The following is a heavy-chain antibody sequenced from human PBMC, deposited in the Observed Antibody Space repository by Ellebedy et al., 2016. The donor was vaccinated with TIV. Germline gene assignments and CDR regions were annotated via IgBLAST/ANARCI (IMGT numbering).Heavy chain of an antibody. CDR3: AKDIGVGAYDSSGYWDAFDI. V-gene: IGHV3-43*01. J-gene: IGHJ3*02. CDR1: GFTFDDYT. D-gene: IGHD3-22*01. Sequence: GGSLRLSCAASGFTFDDYTMHWVRQAPGEGLEWVSLISWDGGSTYYADSVKGRFTISRDNSKNSLYLQMNSLRTEDTALYYCAKDIGVGAYDSSGYWDAFDIWGQGTMVTVSS. CDR2: ISWDGGST.